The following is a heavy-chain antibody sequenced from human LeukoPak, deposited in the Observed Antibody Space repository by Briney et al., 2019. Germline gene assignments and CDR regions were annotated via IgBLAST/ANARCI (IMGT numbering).Heavy chain of an antibody. J-gene: IGHJ4*02. CDR1: GYSLSEVS. D-gene: IGHD6-19*01. V-gene: IGHV1-24*01. CDR3: VTDIRSGWRNY. Sequence: GASVNVSCKVSGYSLSEVSTHWVRPAPGKGLEWMGGIDPEDGEAIFAQTIQGRVTMTEDTSIDTAYMELRSLRSEDTAVYYCVTDIRSGWRNYWGQGTLITVSS. CDR2: IDPEDGEA.